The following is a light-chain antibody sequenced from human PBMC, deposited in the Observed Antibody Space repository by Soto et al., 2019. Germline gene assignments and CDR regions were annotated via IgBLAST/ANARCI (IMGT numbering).Light chain of an antibody. V-gene: IGKV3-15*01. CDR1: QSVSSD. J-gene: IGKJ4*01. CDR2: AAS. CDR3: QQYNNRPS. Sequence: EIVMTQSPATLSVSPGERVTLSCRASQSVSSDLAWYQQKPGQAPRLLIYAASTRATGIPARFSGSGSGTEFTLNISRLKSEDFAVYYCQQYNNRPSFGGGTKVDIX.